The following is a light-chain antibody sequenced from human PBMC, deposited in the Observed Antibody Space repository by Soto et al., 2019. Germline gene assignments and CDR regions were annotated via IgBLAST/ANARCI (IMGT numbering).Light chain of an antibody. CDR3: NSYGITTRV. CDR1: SSDVGGYNY. CDR2: DVS. J-gene: IGLJ3*02. Sequence: QSALTQPASVSGSPGQSITISCTGTSSDVGGYNYVSWYQHHTGKAPKLMIYDVSNRPSGVSNRFSGSKSGSTASLTIFGLQAEDEADYYCNSYGITTRVFGGGTKLTVL. V-gene: IGLV2-14*03.